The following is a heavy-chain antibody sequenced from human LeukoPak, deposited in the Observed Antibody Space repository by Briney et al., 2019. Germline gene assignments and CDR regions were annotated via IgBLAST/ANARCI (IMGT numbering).Heavy chain of an antibody. CDR1: GGSFSGYY. CDR2: MNHSGST. V-gene: IGHV4-34*01. J-gene: IGHJ6*02. Sequence: PSETLSLTCAVYGGSFSGYYWSWIRQPPGKGLEWIGEMNHSGSTIYNPSLKSRVTISVDTSTNQFSLKLSSVTAADTAVYYCARAEIDRYGMDVWGQGTTVTVSS. CDR3: ARAEIDRYGMDV. D-gene: IGHD5-24*01.